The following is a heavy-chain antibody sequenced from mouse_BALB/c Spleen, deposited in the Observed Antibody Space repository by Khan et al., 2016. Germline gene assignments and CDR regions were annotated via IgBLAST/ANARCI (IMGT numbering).Heavy chain of an antibody. J-gene: IGHJ3*01. V-gene: IGHV1-54*01. CDR1: GYAFTNYL. D-gene: IGHD2-2*01. CDR2: INPGSGGS. CDR3: ARSDGYDVGYAY. Sequence: QVQLKQSGAELVRPGTSVKVSCKASGYAFTNYLIEWVKQRPGQGLEWIGVINPGSGGSNYNEKFKGKATLTADKSSSTAYMQLSSLTSDDSAVXFCARSDGYDVGYAYWGQGTLVTVSA.